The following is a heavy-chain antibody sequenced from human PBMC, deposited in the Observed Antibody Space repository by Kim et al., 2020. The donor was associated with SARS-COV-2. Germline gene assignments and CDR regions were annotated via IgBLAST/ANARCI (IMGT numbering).Heavy chain of an antibody. CDR3: AGGRYYYYGMDV. Sequence: CYAAPVKGRFTIAGDNAKNSLYLQMNSLRAEDTAVYYCAGGRYYYYGMDVWGQGTTVTVSS. J-gene: IGHJ6*02. V-gene: IGHV3-11*01.